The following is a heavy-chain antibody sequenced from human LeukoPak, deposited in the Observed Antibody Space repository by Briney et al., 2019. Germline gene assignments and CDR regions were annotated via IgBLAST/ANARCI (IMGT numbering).Heavy chain of an antibody. V-gene: IGHV4-34*01. D-gene: IGHD3-10*01. J-gene: IGHJ5*02. CDR1: GGSFSGYY. Sequence: SETLSLTCAVYGGSFSGYYWSWIRQPPGKGLEWIGEINHSGSTNYNPSLKSRVTMSVDTSKNQFSLKLSSVTAADTAVYYCARDAFGFGELPAWFDPWGQGTLVTVSS. CDR3: ARDAFGFGELPAWFDP. CDR2: INHSGST.